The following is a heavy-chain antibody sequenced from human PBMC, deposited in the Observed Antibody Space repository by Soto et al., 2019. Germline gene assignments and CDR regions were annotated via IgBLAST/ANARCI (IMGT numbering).Heavy chain of an antibody. V-gene: IGHV3-33*01. CDR3: ARVSKRIGSSYFDY. D-gene: IGHD3-10*01. CDR1: GFTFSSYG. Sequence: GGSLRLSCAASGFTFSSYGMHWVRQAPGKGLEWVAVIWYDGSNKYYADSVKGRFTISRDNSKNTLYLQMNSLRAEDTAVYYCARVSKRIGSSYFDYWGQGTLVTVSS. J-gene: IGHJ4*02. CDR2: IWYDGSNK.